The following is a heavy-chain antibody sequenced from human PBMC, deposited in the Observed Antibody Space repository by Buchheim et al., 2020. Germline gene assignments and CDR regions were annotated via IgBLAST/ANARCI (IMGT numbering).Heavy chain of an antibody. CDR1: GFTFSNAW. Sequence: EVQLVESGGGLVKPGGSLRLSCAASGFTFSNAWMSWVRQAPGKGLEWVGRIKSKTDGGTTDYAAPVRGRFTIARDDSKNTLYLQMNSLKTEDTAVYYCTTFTMIVVVHKAFDYWGQGTL. D-gene: IGHD3-22*01. V-gene: IGHV3-15*01. CDR3: TTFTMIVVVHKAFDY. J-gene: IGHJ4*02. CDR2: IKSKTDGGTT.